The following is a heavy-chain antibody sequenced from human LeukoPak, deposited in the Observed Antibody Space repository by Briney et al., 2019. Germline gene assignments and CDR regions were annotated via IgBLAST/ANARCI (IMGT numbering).Heavy chain of an antibody. D-gene: IGHD3-10*01. Sequence: SETLSLTCTVSGGSISSYYWSWIRQPPGKGLEWIGYIYYSGSTNYNPSLKSRVTISVDTSKNQFSLKLSSVTAADTAVYYCARVARAHYYFDYWGQGTLVTVSS. V-gene: IGHV4-59*01. CDR3: ARVARAHYYFDY. CDR2: IYYSGST. CDR1: GGSISSYY. J-gene: IGHJ4*02.